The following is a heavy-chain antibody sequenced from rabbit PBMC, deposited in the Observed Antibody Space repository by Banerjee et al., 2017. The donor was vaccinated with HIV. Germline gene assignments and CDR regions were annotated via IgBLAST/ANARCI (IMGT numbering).Heavy chain of an antibody. D-gene: IGHD6-1*01. CDR3: AREEYVGYGYANL. V-gene: IGHV1S45*01. J-gene: IGHJ4*01. CDR1: GFSFSNGYV. CDR2: INTISGDT. Sequence: QEQLEESGGDLVKPEGSLTLTCTASGFSFSNGYVMCWVRQAPGKGLEWIACINTISGDTVYATWAKGRFTVSKTSSTTVTLQMTSLTAADTATYFCAREEYVGYGYANLWGQGTLVTVS.